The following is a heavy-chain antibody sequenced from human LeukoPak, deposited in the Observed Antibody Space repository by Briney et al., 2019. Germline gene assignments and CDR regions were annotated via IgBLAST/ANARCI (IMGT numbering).Heavy chain of an antibody. CDR3: ARAQTYFRGVMGDAFDI. J-gene: IGHJ3*02. D-gene: IGHD3-10*01. CDR1: GGSISSGDYY. CDR2: IYYSGST. Sequence: PSQTLSLTCTVSGGSISSGDYYWSWIRQPPGKGLEWIGYIYYSGSTYYNPSLKSRVTISVDTSKNQFSLKLSSVTAADTAVYYCARAQTYFRGVMGDAFDIWGQGTMVTVS. V-gene: IGHV4-30-4*08.